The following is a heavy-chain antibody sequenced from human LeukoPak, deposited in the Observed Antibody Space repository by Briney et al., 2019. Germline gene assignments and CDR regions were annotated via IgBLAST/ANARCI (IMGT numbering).Heavy chain of an antibody. D-gene: IGHD3-3*01. CDR3: ATFFGVIDDPLDY. CDR2: TSHSGTT. CDR1: GYSISSSYY. J-gene: IGHJ4*01. Sequence: SETLSLTCAVSGYSISSSYYWGWIRQPPGQGLEWIGTTSHSGTTFYNSSLQTRVTISLDTSRNRFSRNLSSATAADTAIYYCATFFGVIDDPLDYWGHGTLVTVSA. V-gene: IGHV4-38-2*01.